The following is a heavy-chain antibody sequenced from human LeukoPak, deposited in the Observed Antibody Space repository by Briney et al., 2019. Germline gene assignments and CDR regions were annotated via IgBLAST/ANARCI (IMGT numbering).Heavy chain of an antibody. CDR1: GFTFSSYA. CDR2: ISYDGSNK. Sequence: GGSLRLSCAASGFTFSSYAMHLVRQAPGKGLEWVAVISYDGSNKYYADSVKGRFTISRDNSKNTLYLQMNSLRAEDTAVYYCARDAYYYGSGSYDYWGQGTLVTVSS. CDR3: ARDAYYYGSGSYDY. D-gene: IGHD3-10*01. J-gene: IGHJ4*02. V-gene: IGHV3-30-3*01.